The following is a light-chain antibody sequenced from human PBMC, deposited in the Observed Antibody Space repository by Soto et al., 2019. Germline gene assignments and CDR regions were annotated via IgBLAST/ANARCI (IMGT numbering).Light chain of an antibody. J-gene: IGKJ2*03. Sequence: DIQMTQFPSTLSASVGDAVTITCRASQSIQSFLAWYQQKPGKAPKLLIYLASRLKSGVPSRFSGSGSGTDFPLTISSLQHDDVASYFCQQYNSHSFYSFGQGTKLEVK. CDR2: LAS. V-gene: IGKV1-5*03. CDR3: QQYNSHSFYS. CDR1: QSIQSF.